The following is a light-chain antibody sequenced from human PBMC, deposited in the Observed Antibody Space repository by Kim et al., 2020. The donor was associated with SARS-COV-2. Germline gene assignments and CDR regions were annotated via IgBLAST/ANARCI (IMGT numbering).Light chain of an antibody. Sequence: PGQRVTISCTGGSSNIGAGYDVHWYQQLPGTAPKRLIYGNTNRPSGVPDRFSGSKSGTSASLAITGLQAEDEADYYCQSYDSTLRVFGTGTKVTVL. J-gene: IGLJ1*01. CDR2: GNT. CDR1: SSNIGAGYD. V-gene: IGLV1-40*01. CDR3: QSYDSTLRV.